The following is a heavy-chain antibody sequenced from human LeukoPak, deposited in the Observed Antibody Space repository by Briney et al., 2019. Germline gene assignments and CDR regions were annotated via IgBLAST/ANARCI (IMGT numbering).Heavy chain of an antibody. V-gene: IGHV3-21*01. J-gene: IGHJ3*02. Sequence: GGSLRLSCAASGFIFSTYSMSWVRQAPGKGLEWVSSISSTSSYIYYADSVKGRFTFSRDNAKNSLYLQISSLRVEDTAVYYCARDRTGPYAFDIWGQGTMVTVSS. CDR1: GFIFSTYS. CDR3: ARDRTGPYAFDI. CDR2: ISSTSSYI.